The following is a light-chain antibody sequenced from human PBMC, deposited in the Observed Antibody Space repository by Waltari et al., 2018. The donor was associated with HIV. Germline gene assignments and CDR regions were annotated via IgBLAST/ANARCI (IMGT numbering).Light chain of an antibody. J-gene: IGLJ2*01. Sequence: QSALTQPPSASGSPGQSVTISCPGTSSDVGAYNYVSWYQQYPGKAPKLRIYEVTKRPSGVPDRFSGSKSGNTASLTVSGLQAEDEADYYCSSYAGSKVLFGGGTELTVL. CDR3: SSYAGSKVL. V-gene: IGLV2-8*01. CDR1: SSDVGAYNY. CDR2: EVT.